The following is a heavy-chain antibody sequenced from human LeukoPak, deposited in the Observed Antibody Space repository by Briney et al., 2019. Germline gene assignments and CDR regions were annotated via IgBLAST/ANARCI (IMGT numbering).Heavy chain of an antibody. Sequence: SAEVSCNASGGTFIIYAISRVRQPPAQGREWMGGIITLFGRANYAQKFQGRVTITADESTSTAYMELSSLRSEDTAVYYCATGLEGFSGSYRYFDYWGQGTLVTVSS. V-gene: IGHV1-69*01. J-gene: IGHJ4*02. CDR3: ATGLEGFSGSYRYFDY. D-gene: IGHD1-26*01. CDR2: IITLFGRA. CDR1: GGTFIIYA.